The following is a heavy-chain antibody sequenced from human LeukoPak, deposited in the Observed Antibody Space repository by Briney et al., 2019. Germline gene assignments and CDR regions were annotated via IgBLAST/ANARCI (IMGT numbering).Heavy chain of an antibody. CDR3: ARDRGFSYGIDF. J-gene: IGHJ4*02. CDR1: GFTLSSYT. V-gene: IGHV3-21*01. D-gene: IGHD5-18*01. CDR2: ITSGSSYM. Sequence: GGSLRLSCAASGFTLSSYTMTWVRQAPGKGLEWVSSITSGSSYMYYTNSVKGRFTISRDNAKNSVYLQMNSLRAEDTAVYYCARDRGFSYGIDFWGQRTLGHVSS.